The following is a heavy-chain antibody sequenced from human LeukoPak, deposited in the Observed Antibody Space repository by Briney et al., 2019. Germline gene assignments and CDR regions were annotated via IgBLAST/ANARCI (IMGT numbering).Heavy chain of an antibody. J-gene: IGHJ4*02. D-gene: IGHD2-8*01. Sequence: ASVKVSCKASGYTFTTHHINWVRQATGQGLEWMGYINPNSGSTGYTKRFQGRVTFTRSTSTSTVYMEMSSLTSEDTAVYYCTRTAYCTNGVCYFTGYDHWGQGTLVPVSS. CDR2: INPNSGST. V-gene: IGHV1-8*03. CDR1: GYTFTTHH. CDR3: TRTAYCTNGVCYFTGYDH.